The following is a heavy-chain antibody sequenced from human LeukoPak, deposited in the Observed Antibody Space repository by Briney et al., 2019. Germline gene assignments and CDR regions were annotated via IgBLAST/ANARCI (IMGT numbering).Heavy chain of an antibody. D-gene: IGHD1-7*01. CDR1: GGSISSGGYY. V-gene: IGHV4-30-2*01. J-gene: IGHJ4*02. Sequence: SETLSLTCTVSGGSISSGGYYWSRIRQPPGKGLEWIGYIYHSGSTYYNPSLKSRVTISVDRSKNQFSLKLSSVTAADTAVYYCARDKGRRGGLELRPHYYFDYWGQGTLVTVSS. CDR3: ARDKGRRGGLELRPHYYFDY. CDR2: IYHSGST.